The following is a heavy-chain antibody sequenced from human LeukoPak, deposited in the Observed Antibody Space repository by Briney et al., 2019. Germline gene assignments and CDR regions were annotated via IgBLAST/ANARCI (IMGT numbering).Heavy chain of an antibody. CDR2: ISYDGSNK. CDR3: ARVISSSSSGRDI. Sequence: GGSLRLSCAASGFTFSSYAMHWVRQAPGKGLEWVAVISYDGSNKYYADSVKGRFTISRDNSKNTLYLQMNSLRAEDTAVYYCARVISSSSSGRDIWGQGTMVTVSS. D-gene: IGHD6-6*01. J-gene: IGHJ3*02. V-gene: IGHV3-30-3*01. CDR1: GFTFSSYA.